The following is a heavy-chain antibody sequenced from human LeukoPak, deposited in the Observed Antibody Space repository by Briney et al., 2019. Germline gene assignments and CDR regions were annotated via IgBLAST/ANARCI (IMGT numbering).Heavy chain of an antibody. V-gene: IGHV1-18*01. CDR2: ISAYNGNT. Sequence: ASVKFSCKASGYTFTSYGISWVRQAPGQGLEWMGWISAYNGNTNYAQKLQGRVTMTTDTSTSTAYMELRSLRSDDTAVYYCARGSSLVGAEHTFDIWGQGTLVTVSS. D-gene: IGHD1-26*01. CDR3: ARGSSLVGAEHTFDI. CDR1: GYTFTSYG. J-gene: IGHJ3*02.